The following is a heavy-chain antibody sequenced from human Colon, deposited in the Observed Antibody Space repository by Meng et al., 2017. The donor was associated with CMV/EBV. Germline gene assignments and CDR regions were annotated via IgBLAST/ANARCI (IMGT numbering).Heavy chain of an antibody. D-gene: IGHD3-3*01. V-gene: IGHV3-23*03. CDR1: GFGFNNHA. CDR3: ARSSTIFDSPDF. CDR2: IYAGAGST. J-gene: IGHJ4*02. Sequence: GESLKISCAASGFGFNNHAMSWVRRAPGKGLEWVSIIYAGAGSTFYADSVKGRFTISRDNSKNIVYLQMSSLGAEDTAVYYCARSSTIFDSPDFWGQGTLVTVSS.